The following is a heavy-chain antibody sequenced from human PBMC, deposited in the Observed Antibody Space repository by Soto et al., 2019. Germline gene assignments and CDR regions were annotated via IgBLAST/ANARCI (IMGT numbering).Heavy chain of an antibody. Sequence: QVQLVQSGAEVKKPGSSVKVSCKASGGTFRSYTISWVRQAPGQGLEWMGRIIPILGIANYAQKFQGRVTITADKSTSTAYMELSSLRSEDTAVYYCARDYGDYRFDPWGQGTLVTVSS. CDR3: ARDYGDYRFDP. D-gene: IGHD4-17*01. CDR2: IIPILGIA. J-gene: IGHJ5*02. V-gene: IGHV1-69*02. CDR1: GGTFRSYT.